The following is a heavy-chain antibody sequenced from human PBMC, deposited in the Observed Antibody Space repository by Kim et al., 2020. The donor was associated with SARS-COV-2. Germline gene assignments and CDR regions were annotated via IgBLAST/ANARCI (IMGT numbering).Heavy chain of an antibody. J-gene: IGHJ5*02. CDR3: ARDSSSSWYTNWFDP. V-gene: IGHV3-33*01. CDR2: IWYDGSNK. D-gene: IGHD6-13*01. Sequence: GGSLRLSCAASGFTFSSYGMHWVRQAPGKGLEWVAVIWYDGSNKYYADSVKGRFTISRDNSKNTLYLQMNSLRAEDTVVYYCARDSSSSWYTNWFDPWGQGTLVTVSS. CDR1: GFTFSSYG.